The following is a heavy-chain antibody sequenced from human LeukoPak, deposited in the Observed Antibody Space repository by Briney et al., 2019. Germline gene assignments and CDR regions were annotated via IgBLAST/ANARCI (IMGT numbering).Heavy chain of an antibody. Sequence: GGSLRLSCAASGFTFSSYGMSWVRQAPGKGLEWVSAISGSGGSTYYADSAKGRFTISRDNSKNTMYLQMNSLRAEDTAVYYCAKGRDGYRSWGQGTLVTVSS. CDR2: ISGSGGST. CDR1: GFTFSSYG. D-gene: IGHD5-24*01. CDR3: AKGRDGYRS. J-gene: IGHJ4*02. V-gene: IGHV3-23*01.